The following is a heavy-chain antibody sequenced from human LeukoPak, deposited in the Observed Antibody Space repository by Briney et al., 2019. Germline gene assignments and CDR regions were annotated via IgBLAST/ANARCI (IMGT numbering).Heavy chain of an antibody. CDR1: GGSISSYY. D-gene: IGHD2-2*01. Sequence: PSETLSLTCTVSGGSISSYYWSWIRQPAGKGLEWIGRIYTSGSTNYNPSLKSRVTMSVDTSKNQFSLKLSSVTAADTAVYYCARSSTYCSSTSCYGGSWDYWGQGTLVTVSS. CDR2: IYTSGST. CDR3: ARSSTYCSSTSCYGGSWDY. V-gene: IGHV4-4*07. J-gene: IGHJ4*02.